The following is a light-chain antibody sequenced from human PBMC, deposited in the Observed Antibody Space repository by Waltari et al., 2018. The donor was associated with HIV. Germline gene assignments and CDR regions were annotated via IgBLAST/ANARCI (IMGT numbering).Light chain of an antibody. CDR3: ASWDDSLNGYV. Sequence: QSVLTQPPSASGTPGQRVTISRSGSSSNIGSNTENWYQPLPGTAPKLLIYSCNQRPSGVPDRFSGSKSGTSASLAISGLQSEDEAHYYCASWDDSLNGYVFGTGTKVTVL. J-gene: IGLJ1*01. V-gene: IGLV1-44*01. CDR2: SCN. CDR1: SSNIGSNT.